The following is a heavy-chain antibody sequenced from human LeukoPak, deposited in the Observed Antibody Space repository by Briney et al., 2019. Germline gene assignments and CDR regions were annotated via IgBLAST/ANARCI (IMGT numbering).Heavy chain of an antibody. CDR3: AKGIRRLVGTIPGLRRDHYMDV. CDR1: GFTFSSYS. Sequence: TGGSLRLSCAASGFTFSSYSMNWVRQAPGKGLEWVSSISSSSSYIYYADSVKGRFTISRDNSKKMLYLQMNSLRAEDTAVYYCAKGIRRLVGTIPGLRRDHYMDVWGKGTTVTVSS. V-gene: IGHV3-21*01. J-gene: IGHJ6*03. CDR2: ISSSSSYI. D-gene: IGHD1-26*01.